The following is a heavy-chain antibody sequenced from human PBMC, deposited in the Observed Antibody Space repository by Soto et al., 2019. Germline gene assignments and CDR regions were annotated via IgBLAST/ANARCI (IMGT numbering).Heavy chain of an antibody. CDR1: GGTFSSYA. V-gene: IGHV1-69*12. Sequence: QVQLVQSGAEVKKPGSSVKVSCKASGGTFSSYAISWVRQAPGQGLEWMGGIIPIFGTANYAQKFQGRVTITADDSTSTAYLELSSLRSEDTAVYYCARDQDSGYVINLLYFYNIDLWGQGTTVTVSS. J-gene: IGHJ6*02. D-gene: IGHD5-12*01. CDR3: ARDQDSGYVINLLYFYNIDL. CDR2: IIPIFGTA.